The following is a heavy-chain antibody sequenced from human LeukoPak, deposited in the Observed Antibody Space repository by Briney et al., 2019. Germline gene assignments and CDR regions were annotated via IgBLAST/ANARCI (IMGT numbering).Heavy chain of an antibody. CDR2: ITGSDGRT. J-gene: IGHJ5*02. V-gene: IGHV3-23*01. Sequence: GGSLRLSCAASGFTFSAYAMSWVRQAPGEGLEWVSAITGSDGRTFYADSVKGRFTISRDNSKNTLYLQMNSLRAEETAIYYCAEEAAAAGQGWFDPWGQGTLVTVSS. D-gene: IGHD6-13*01. CDR3: AEEAAAAGQGWFDP. CDR1: GFTFSAYA.